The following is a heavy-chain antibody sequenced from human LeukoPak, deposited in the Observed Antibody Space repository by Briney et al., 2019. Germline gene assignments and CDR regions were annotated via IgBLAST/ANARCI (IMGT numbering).Heavy chain of an antibody. Sequence: GGSLRLSCAASGFTFSTYGMHWVRQAPGRGLEWVSSISGSGSSTYYADSVKGRFTISRDNSKNTLYLQMDSLGIEDTAEYYCAKGNSARSGSYYGDYWGQGTLVTVSS. CDR2: ISGSGSST. CDR1: GFTFSTYG. J-gene: IGHJ4*02. V-gene: IGHV3-23*01. CDR3: AKGNSARSGSYYGDY. D-gene: IGHD1-26*01.